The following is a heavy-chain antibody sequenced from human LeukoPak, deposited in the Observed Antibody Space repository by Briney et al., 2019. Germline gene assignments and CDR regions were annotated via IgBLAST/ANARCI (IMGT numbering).Heavy chain of an antibody. Sequence: ASVKVSCKASGYTFTSYDINWVRQATGQGLEWMGWMNPNSGNTGYAQKFQGRVTITRNTSISTAYMELSSLRSEDTAVYYCARGVSSSWFHHYYCYYYMDVWGKGTTVTVSS. J-gene: IGHJ6*03. CDR2: MNPNSGNT. V-gene: IGHV1-8*03. D-gene: IGHD6-13*01. CDR1: GYTFTSYD. CDR3: ARGVSSSWFHHYYCYYYMDV.